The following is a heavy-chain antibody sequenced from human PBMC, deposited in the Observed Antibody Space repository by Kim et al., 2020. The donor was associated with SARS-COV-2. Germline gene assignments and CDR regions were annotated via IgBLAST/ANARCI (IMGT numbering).Heavy chain of an antibody. CDR1: GFTFSSYG. CDR3: AKMHYLFDY. D-gene: IGHD1-26*01. CDR2: ISYDGSNK. J-gene: IGHJ4*02. V-gene: IGHV3-30*18. Sequence: GGSLRLSCAASGFTFSSYGMHWVRQAPGKGLEWVAVISYDGSNKYYADSVKGRFTISRDNSKNTLYLQMNSLRAEDTAVYYCAKMHYLFDYWGQGTLVTVSS.